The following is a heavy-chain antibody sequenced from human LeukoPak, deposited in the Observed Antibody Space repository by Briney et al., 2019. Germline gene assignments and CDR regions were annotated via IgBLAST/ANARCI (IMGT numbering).Heavy chain of an antibody. CDR3: AGRRYYGDNEDAFDI. J-gene: IGHJ3*02. D-gene: IGHD4-17*01. CDR2: IYYSGST. CDR1: GGSISSSSYY. V-gene: IGHV4-39*07. Sequence: KPSETLSLTCTVSGGSISSSSYYWGWIRQPPGKGLEWIGSIYYSGSTYYNPSLKSRVTISVDTSKNQFSLKLSSVTAADTAVYYCAGRRYYGDNEDAFDIWGQGTMVSVSS.